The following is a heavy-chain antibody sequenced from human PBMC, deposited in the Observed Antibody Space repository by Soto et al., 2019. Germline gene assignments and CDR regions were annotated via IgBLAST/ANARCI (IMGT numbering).Heavy chain of an antibody. CDR3: ARGGGRGWYPDY. Sequence: QVQLVQSGAEVKKPGASVKVSCKASGYTFTGYGIDWVRQAPGQGLEWVGWISGYSRNTNYAQKFQGRVTMTTDTSTSTAYMEVRSLRSDDTAVYYCARGGGRGWYPDYWGQGTLVTVSS. V-gene: IGHV1-18*01. D-gene: IGHD6-19*01. CDR1: GYTFTGYG. J-gene: IGHJ4*02. CDR2: ISGYSRNT.